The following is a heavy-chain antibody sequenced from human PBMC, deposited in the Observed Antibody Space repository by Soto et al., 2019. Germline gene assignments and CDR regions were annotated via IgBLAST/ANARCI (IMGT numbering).Heavy chain of an antibody. CDR1: AYTFTNFG. J-gene: IGHJ4*02. V-gene: IGHV1-18*01. Sequence: QVQLVQSGAEVKKPGASVEVSCKASAYTFTNFGITWVRQAPGQGLEWMGWISAYNGNTNYAQKFQGRVTMTTDTCTSTAYMAVRSLRFDDTAVYYCARGGTPIDNWGQGTLVTVSS. CDR2: ISAYNGNT. D-gene: IGHD3-16*01. CDR3: ARGGTPIDN.